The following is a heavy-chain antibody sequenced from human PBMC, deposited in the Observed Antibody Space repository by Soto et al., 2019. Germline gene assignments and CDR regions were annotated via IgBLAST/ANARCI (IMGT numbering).Heavy chain of an antibody. V-gene: IGHV4-59*01. CDR2: IFYSGKI. Sequence: SETLSLTCTVSVGSISSYYWSWIRQPPGKGLEWIGYIFYSGKIDYNPSLKSRVTISVDTSKNQFSLKLSSVTAADTAVYYCGRVRQLADTNWFDPWGQGTLVTVSS. CDR1: VGSISSYY. D-gene: IGHD6-13*01. CDR3: GRVRQLADTNWFDP. J-gene: IGHJ5*02.